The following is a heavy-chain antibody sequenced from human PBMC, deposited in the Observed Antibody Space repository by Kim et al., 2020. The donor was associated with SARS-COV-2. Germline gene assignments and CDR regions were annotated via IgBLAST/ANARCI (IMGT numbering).Heavy chain of an antibody. CDR1: GYTFTGYH. J-gene: IGHJ5*01. Sequence: ASVKVSCKASGYTFTGYHMHWVRQAPGQGLEWMGWINPDSGGTNYARKFQASVTVTRDTSIITLYMALTSLTSHHTAVSFCTSVSWD. CDR2: INPDSGGT. V-gene: IGHV1-2*02. CDR3: TSVS.